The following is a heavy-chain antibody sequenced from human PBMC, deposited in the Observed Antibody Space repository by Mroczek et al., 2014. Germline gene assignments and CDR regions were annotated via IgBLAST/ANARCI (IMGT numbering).Heavy chain of an antibody. V-gene: IGHV4-30-4*01. Sequence: QVQLVESGPGLVKPSQTLSLTCTVSGGSISSGDYYWSWIRQPPGKGLEWIGYIYYSGSTYYNPSLKSRVTISVDTSKNQFSLKLSSVTAADTAVYYCVAVVAASTYYFDYVGPGNPGHRLL. J-gene: IGHJ4*02. D-gene: IGHD2-15*01. CDR3: VAVVAASTYYFDY. CDR2: IYYSGST. CDR1: GGSISSGDYY.